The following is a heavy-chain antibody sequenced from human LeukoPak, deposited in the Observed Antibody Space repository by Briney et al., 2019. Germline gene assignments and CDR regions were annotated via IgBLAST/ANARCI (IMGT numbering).Heavy chain of an antibody. V-gene: IGHV3-49*03. CDR3: TTYYYDSSGPLEYYFDY. Sequence: PGGSLRLSCTGSGFTFGDYSMSWFRQAPGKGLGWVGFIRSKAYGGTTEYAASVKGRFTISRDDSKSIAYLQMNSLKTEDTAVYYCTTYYYDSSGPLEYYFDYWGQGTLVTVSS. J-gene: IGHJ4*02. D-gene: IGHD3-22*01. CDR2: IRSKAYGGTT. CDR1: GFTFGDYS.